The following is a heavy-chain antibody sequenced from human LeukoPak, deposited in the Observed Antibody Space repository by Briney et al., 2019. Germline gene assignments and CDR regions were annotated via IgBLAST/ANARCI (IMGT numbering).Heavy chain of an antibody. CDR1: GGSFSGYY. J-gene: IGHJ4*02. CDR2: INHSGST. Sequence: SETLSLTCAVYGGSFSGYYRSWIRQPPGKGLEWIGEINHSGSTNYNPSLKSRVTISVDTSKNQFSLKLSSVTAADTAVYYCARRGPSGVKGYYDSSGQHGYWGQGTLVTVSS. V-gene: IGHV4-34*01. CDR3: ARRGPSGVKGYYDSSGQHGY. D-gene: IGHD3-22*01.